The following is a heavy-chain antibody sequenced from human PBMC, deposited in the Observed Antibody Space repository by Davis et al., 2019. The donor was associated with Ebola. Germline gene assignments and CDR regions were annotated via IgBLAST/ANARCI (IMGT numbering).Heavy chain of an antibody. D-gene: IGHD2-2*01. CDR3: ARGYQLLPYGMDV. CDR1: GFTFRTYG. V-gene: IGHV3-33*01. J-gene: IGHJ6*02. Sequence: GESLKTPCAASGFTFRTYGMHWVRQAPGKGLEWVAVIWYDGSNKYYADSVKGRFTISRDNSKNTLYLQMNSLRAEDTAVYYCARGYQLLPYGMDVWGQGTSVTVSS. CDR2: IWYDGSNK.